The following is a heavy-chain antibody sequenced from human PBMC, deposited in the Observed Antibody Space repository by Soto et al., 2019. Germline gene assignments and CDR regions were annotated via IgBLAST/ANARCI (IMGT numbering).Heavy chain of an antibody. CDR3: ARLMGQYDSSGSMDV. J-gene: IGHJ6*02. CDR2: IDPSDSYT. V-gene: IGHV5-10-1*01. Sequence: GESLKISCKGSRYSFTSYWISWVRQMPGKCLEWMGRIDPSDSYTNYSPSFQGHVTISADKSISTAYLQWSSLKASDTAMYYCARLMGQYDSSGSMDVWGQGTTVTVSS. D-gene: IGHD3-22*01. CDR1: RYSFTSYW.